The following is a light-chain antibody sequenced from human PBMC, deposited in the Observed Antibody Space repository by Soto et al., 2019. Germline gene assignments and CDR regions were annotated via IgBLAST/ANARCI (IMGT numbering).Light chain of an antibody. CDR1: QSVSSN. V-gene: IGKV3-15*01. Sequence: EIVMTQSLPTLSVSPGERATLSCRASQSVSSNLAWYQQKPGQAPRLLIYGASTRATGIPARFSGSGSGTEFTLTISSLQSEDFAVYYCQQYNNWPPQLTFGGGTKVEIK. CDR2: GAS. J-gene: IGKJ4*01. CDR3: QQYNNWPPQLT.